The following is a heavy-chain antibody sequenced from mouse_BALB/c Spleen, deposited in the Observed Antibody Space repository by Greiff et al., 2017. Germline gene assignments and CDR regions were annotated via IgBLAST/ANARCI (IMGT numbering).Heavy chain of an antibody. D-gene: IGHD1-1*02. CDR2: INPSNGRT. CDR1: GYTFTSYW. CDR3: ARCGQAWFAY. Sequence: QVQLQQPGAELVKPGASVKLSCKASGYTFTSYWMHWVKQRPGQGLEWIGEINPSNGRTNYNEKFKSKATLTVDKSSSTAYMQLSSLTSEDSAVYYCARCGQAWFAYWGQGTLVTVSA. V-gene: IGHV1S81*02. J-gene: IGHJ3*01.